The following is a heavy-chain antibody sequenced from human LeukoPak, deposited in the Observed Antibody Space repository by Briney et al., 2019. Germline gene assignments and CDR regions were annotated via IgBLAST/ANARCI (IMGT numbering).Heavy chain of an antibody. CDR2: IIPIFGTA. CDR1: GGTFSSYA. D-gene: IGHD3-3*01. V-gene: IGHV1-69*13. Sequence: ASVKVSCKASGGTFSSYAISWVRQAPGQGLEWMGGIIPIFGTANYAQKFQGRVTITADESTSTAYMELSSLRSEDTAVYYCATHTIFGANHLYYYYGMDVWGQGTTVTVSS. CDR3: ATHTIFGANHLYYYYGMDV. J-gene: IGHJ6*02.